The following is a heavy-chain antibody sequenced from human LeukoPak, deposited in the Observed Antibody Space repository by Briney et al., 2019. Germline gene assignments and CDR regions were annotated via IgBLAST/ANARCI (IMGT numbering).Heavy chain of an antibody. Sequence: PGGSLRLTCVASGFTFSNYAMTWVRQPPGKGLDWVSALSASGDSPYYADSVKGRFTISRDNSKNTLYLQMNSLRAEDRAVYYCARGLQRHVVTTMISRLWDYWGQGTLVTVSS. CDR3: ARGLQRHVVTTMISRLWDY. J-gene: IGHJ4*02. V-gene: IGHV3-23*01. CDR2: LSASGDSP. D-gene: IGHD5-18*01. CDR1: GFTFSNYA.